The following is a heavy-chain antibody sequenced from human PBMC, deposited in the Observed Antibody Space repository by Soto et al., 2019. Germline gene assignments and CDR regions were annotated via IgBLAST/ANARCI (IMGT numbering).Heavy chain of an antibody. Sequence: SETLSLTCTVSGGSISSSSYYWVWIRHPPGKGLEWIGSIYYSGSTYYNPSLKSRVTISVDTSKNQFSLKLSSVTAADTAVYYCARHPTIAVAGVFDYWGQGTLVTVSS. CDR2: IYYSGST. V-gene: IGHV4-39*01. CDR3: ARHPTIAVAGVFDY. D-gene: IGHD6-19*01. CDR1: GGSISSSSYY. J-gene: IGHJ4*02.